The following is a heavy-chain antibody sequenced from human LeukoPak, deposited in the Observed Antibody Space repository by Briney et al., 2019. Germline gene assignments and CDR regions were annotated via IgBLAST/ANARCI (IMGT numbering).Heavy chain of an antibody. J-gene: IGHJ4*02. V-gene: IGHV4-39*01. D-gene: IGHD6-13*01. Sequence: SETLSLTCTVSGGSISSSSYYWGWIRQPPGKGLEWIGSIYYSGSTYYNPSLKSRVTISVDTSKNQFSLKLSSVTAADTAVYYCASLIAAAVCFDYWGQGTLVTVSS. CDR1: GGSISSSSYY. CDR3: ASLIAAAVCFDY. CDR2: IYYSGST.